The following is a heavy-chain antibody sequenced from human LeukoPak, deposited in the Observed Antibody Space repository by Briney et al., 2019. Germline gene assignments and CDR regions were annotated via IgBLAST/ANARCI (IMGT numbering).Heavy chain of an antibody. CDR2: IYYSGST. J-gene: IGHJ4*02. Sequence: SETLSLTCTVSGGSISSSSYYWGWIRQPPGKGLEWIGSIYYSGSTYYNPSLKSRVTISVDTSKNQFSLKLSSVTAADTAVYYCARYPAPGVRPVDYWGQGTLVTVSS. CDR3: ARYPAPGVRPVDY. D-gene: IGHD1-14*01. V-gene: IGHV4-39*07. CDR1: GGSISSSSYY.